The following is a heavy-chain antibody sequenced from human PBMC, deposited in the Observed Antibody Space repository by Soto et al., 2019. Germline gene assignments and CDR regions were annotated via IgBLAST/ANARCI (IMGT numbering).Heavy chain of an antibody. J-gene: IGHJ6*03. CDR3: AGRDWSGTNCYYLDYDYIDG. Sequence: QVQLQESGPGLVTPSETLSLTCTVSGGSFSSYYWTWIRQSTGKGLEWIGHIYYSGSTDYNPSFRGRLAISINPSKNQFSLRLTSMTAADTAVYYCAGRDWSGTNCYYLDYDYIDGWGKGTTVTVSS. V-gene: IGHV4-59*12. CDR2: IYYSGST. CDR1: GGSFSSYY. D-gene: IGHD2-2*01.